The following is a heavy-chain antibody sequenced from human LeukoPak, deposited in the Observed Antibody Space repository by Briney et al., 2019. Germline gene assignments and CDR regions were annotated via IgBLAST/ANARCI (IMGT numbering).Heavy chain of an antibody. CDR1: GITVSNYG. CDR3: AKRGVVIRVILVGFHKEAYYFDS. V-gene: IGHV3-23*01. D-gene: IGHD3-22*01. CDR2: ISGSGGGT. Sequence: GGSLRLSCAASGITVSNYGMSWVRQAPGKGLEWVAGISGSGGGTNYADSVKGRFTISRDNFKNTLYLQMNSLRAEDTAVYFCAKRGVVIRVILVGFHKEAYYFDSWGQGALVTVSS. J-gene: IGHJ4*02.